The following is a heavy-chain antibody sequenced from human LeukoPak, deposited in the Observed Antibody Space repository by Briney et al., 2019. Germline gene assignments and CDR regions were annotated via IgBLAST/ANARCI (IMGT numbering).Heavy chain of an antibody. CDR2: FDPEDGET. D-gene: IGHD3-3*01. J-gene: IGHJ5*02. CDR3: ARGIKDFWSGYYPINWFDP. V-gene: IGHV1-24*01. Sequence: HRASVTVSCKVSGYTLTELSMHWVRQAPGKGLEWMGGFDPEDGETIYAQKFQGRVTMTRNTSISTAYMELSSLRSEDTAVYYCARGIKDFWSGYYPINWFDPWGQGTLVTVSS. CDR1: GYTLTELS.